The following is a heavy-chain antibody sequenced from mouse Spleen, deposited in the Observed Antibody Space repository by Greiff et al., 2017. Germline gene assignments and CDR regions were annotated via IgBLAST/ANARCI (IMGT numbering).Heavy chain of an antibody. Sequence: EVKLVESEGGLVQPGSSMKLSCTASGFTFSDYYVAWVRQVPEKGLEWVANINYDGSSTYYLDSLKSRFIISRDNAKNILYLQMSSLKSEDTATYYCARESAQAYYAMDYWGQGTSVTVSS. V-gene: IGHV5-16*01. CDR1: GFTFSDYY. J-gene: IGHJ4*01. D-gene: IGHD3-2*02. CDR2: INYDGSST. CDR3: ARESAQAYYAMDY.